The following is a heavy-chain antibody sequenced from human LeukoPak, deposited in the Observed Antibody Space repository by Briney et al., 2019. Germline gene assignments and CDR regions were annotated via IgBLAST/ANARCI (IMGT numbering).Heavy chain of an antibody. J-gene: IGHJ4*02. CDR1: GFTFRSYE. CDR2: LSSSGSVS. CDR3: ARSARLMKGVVEVTALDD. Sequence: GGSLTLTCEDSGFTFRSYEMNWVRQAPGKGLEWIAYLSSSGSVSSYADSVKGRFTIARDNAKNSVYLEMNSLRADDTAVYYCARSARLMKGVVEVTALDDWGQGTLVTVSS. D-gene: IGHD3-3*01. V-gene: IGHV3-48*03.